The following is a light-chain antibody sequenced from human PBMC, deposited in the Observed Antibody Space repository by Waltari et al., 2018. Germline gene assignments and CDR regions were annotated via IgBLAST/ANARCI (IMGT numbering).Light chain of an antibody. CDR2: HAS. Sequence: EIVLTQSPATLSLSPGERATLSCRASQSVSTFLAWYQQKPGQAPRLLIYHASNRATGIPARFSGSGSATDFTLTISSLEPEDFAVYYCQQRANWPPLTFGGGTKVEIK. CDR1: QSVSTF. J-gene: IGKJ4*01. V-gene: IGKV3-11*01. CDR3: QQRANWPPLT.